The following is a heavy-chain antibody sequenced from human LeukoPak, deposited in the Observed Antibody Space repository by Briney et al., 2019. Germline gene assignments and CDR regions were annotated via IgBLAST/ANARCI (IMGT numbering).Heavy chain of an antibody. J-gene: IGHJ4*02. Sequence: GGSLGLSCAASGFTVSSNYMSWVRQAPGKGLEWVSVIYSGGSTYYADSVKGRFTISRDNSKNTLYLQMNSLRAEDTAVYYCARAVRFGELSFDYFDYWGQGALVTVSS. V-gene: IGHV3-53*01. CDR3: ARAVRFGELSFDYFDY. CDR2: IYSGGST. CDR1: GFTVSSNY. D-gene: IGHD3-10*01.